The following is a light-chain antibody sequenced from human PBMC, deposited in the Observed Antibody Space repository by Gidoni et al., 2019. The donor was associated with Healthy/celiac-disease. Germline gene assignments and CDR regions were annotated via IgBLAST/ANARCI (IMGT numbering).Light chain of an antibody. Sequence: AIQMTQSPSSLSASVVDRVTITCRASQGIRNDLDWYQQKPGKAPKLLIYAASSLQSEVPSRFSGSGSGTDFTLTISSLQPEDFATYYCLQDYNYPLTFGGGTKVEIK. CDR1: QGIRND. CDR3: LQDYNYPLT. CDR2: AAS. V-gene: IGKV1-6*01. J-gene: IGKJ4*01.